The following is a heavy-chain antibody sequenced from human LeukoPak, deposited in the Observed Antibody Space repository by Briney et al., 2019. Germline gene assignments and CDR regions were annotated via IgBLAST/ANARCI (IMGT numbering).Heavy chain of an antibody. CDR3: ARDPPRYYYDSSGSLDY. D-gene: IGHD3-22*01. CDR1: GFTFSSYS. Sequence: GGSLRLSCAASGFTFSSYSMNWVRQAPGKGLEWVSYISSSSSYIYYADSVKGRFTISRDNAKNSLYLQMNSLRAEDTAVYYCARDPPRYYYDSSGSLDYWGQGTLVTVSS. CDR2: ISSSSSYI. J-gene: IGHJ4*02. V-gene: IGHV3-21*01.